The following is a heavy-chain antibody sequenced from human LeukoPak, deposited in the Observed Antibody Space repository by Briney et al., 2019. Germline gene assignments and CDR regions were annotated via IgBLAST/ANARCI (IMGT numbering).Heavy chain of an antibody. J-gene: IGHJ4*02. Sequence: GGSLRLSCAASGFTFSSYAMHWVRQAPGKGLEWVALTWYDGSNKSYGDSVKGRFTISRDNSKNTLYLQMSSLRAEDTAVYYCARDQSLLYFDYWGQGTLVTVSS. D-gene: IGHD2-15*01. CDR2: TWYDGSNK. V-gene: IGHV3-33*08. CDR3: ARDQSLLYFDY. CDR1: GFTFSSYA.